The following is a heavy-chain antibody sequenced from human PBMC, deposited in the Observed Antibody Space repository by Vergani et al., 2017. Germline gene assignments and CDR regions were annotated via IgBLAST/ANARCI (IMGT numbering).Heavy chain of an antibody. J-gene: IGHJ5*02. V-gene: IGHV7-4-1*02. D-gene: IGHD5-18*01. CDR3: AREWGPARVDTAMVNWFDP. CDR2: INTNTGNP. Sequence: QVQLVQSGSELKKPGASVKVSCKASGYTFTSYAMNWVRQAPGQGLEWMGWINTNTGNPTYAQGFTGRFVFSLDTSFSTAYLQISSLKAEDTAVYYCAREWGPARVDTAMVNWFDPWGQGTLVTVSS. CDR1: GYTFTSYA.